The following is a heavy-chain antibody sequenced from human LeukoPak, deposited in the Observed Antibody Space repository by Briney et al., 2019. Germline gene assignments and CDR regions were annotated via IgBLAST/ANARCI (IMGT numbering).Heavy chain of an antibody. CDR1: GASISSYY. V-gene: IGHV4-4*07. Sequence: SETLSLTCTVSGASISSYYWSWIRQPAGKGLEWIGRVYSSGTTTYNPSLKSRVTMSEDTSKNQFSLKLRSVTAAGTAVYYCARDPNGYNWFDSWGQGTQVTVST. D-gene: IGHD1-1*01. J-gene: IGHJ5*01. CDR2: VYSSGTT. CDR3: ARDPNGYNWFDS.